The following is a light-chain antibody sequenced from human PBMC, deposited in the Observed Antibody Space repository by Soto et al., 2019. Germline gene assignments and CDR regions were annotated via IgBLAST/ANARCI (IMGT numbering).Light chain of an antibody. CDR3: QTWGSGTVV. V-gene: IGLV4-69*01. Sequence: HPVLTQSPSASASLGASVKLTCTLSSGHSSYAIAWHQQQPEKGPRYLMKLNSDGSHSKGDGIPDRFSGSSSGAERYLTISSLQSEDEADYYCQTWGSGTVVFGGGTKLTV. CDR2: LNSDGSH. CDR1: SGHSSYA. J-gene: IGLJ2*01.